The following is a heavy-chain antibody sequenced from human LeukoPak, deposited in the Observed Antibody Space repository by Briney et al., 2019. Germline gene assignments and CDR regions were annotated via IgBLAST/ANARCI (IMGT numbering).Heavy chain of an antibody. J-gene: IGHJ4*02. V-gene: IGHV3-66*01. CDR3: ARAGPSSSWHQFDY. Sequence: GGSLRLSCAASGFTVSRNYMSWVRQAPGEGLEWASVIYSGGRTYYADSVKGRFTISRDNSKNTLYLQMNRLRAEDTAVYYCARAGPSSSWHQFDYWGQGTLVTVSS. CDR1: GFTVSRNY. CDR2: IYSGGRT. D-gene: IGHD6-13*01.